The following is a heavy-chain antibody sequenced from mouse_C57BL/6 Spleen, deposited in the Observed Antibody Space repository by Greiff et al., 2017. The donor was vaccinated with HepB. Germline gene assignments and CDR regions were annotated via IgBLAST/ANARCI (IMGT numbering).Heavy chain of an antibody. V-gene: IGHV1-26*01. CDR2: INPNNGGT. J-gene: IGHJ1*03. Sequence: VQLQQSGPELVKPGASVKISCKASGYTFTDYYMNWVKQSHGKSLEWIGDINPNNGGTSYNQKFKGKATLTVDKSSSTAYMELRSLTSEDSAVYYCAREGGITTEYFDVWGTGTTVTVSS. CDR3: AREGGITTEYFDV. D-gene: IGHD1-1*01. CDR1: GYTFTDYY.